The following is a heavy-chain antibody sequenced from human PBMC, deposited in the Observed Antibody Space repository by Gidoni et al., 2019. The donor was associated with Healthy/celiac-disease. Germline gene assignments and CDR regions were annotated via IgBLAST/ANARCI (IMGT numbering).Heavy chain of an antibody. V-gene: IGHV3-20*04. CDR3: ARDSHYYDSSGYYLPFDY. CDR2: INWNGGST. D-gene: IGHD3-22*01. J-gene: IGHJ4*02. Sequence: EVQLVESGGGVVRPGGSRRVSWAASGFAFGDYGVCWVRRAPGKGLEWVSGINWNGGSTGYADSVKGRFTISRDNAKNSLYLQMNSLRAEDTALYYCARDSHYYDSSGYYLPFDYWGQGTLVTVSS. CDR1: GFAFGDYG.